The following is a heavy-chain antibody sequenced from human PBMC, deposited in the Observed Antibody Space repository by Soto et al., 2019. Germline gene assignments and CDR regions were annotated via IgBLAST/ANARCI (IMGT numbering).Heavy chain of an antibody. CDR1: GFTFSSYA. J-gene: IGHJ4*01. CDR3: AKVGGYCSGGSCPSGYDY. Sequence: GGSLRLSCAASGFTFSSYAMSWVRQAPGKGLEWVSAISGSGGSTYYADSVKGRFTISRDNSKNTLYLQMNSLRAEDTAVYYCAKVGGYCSGGSCPSGYDYRGQGTLVTVSS. CDR2: ISGSGGST. V-gene: IGHV3-23*01. D-gene: IGHD2-15*01.